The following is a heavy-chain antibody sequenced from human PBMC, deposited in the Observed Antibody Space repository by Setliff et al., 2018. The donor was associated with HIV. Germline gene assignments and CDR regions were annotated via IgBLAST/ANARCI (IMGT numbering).Heavy chain of an antibody. V-gene: IGHV1-69*05. CDR3: ARGWSEDTSVVQVEYFQH. CDR2: IIPAFGRA. J-gene: IGHJ1*01. CDR1: GKTLSVHP. Sequence: ASVKVSCKASGKTLSVHPISWVRQAPGRGLEWMGEIIPAFGRANYAQKFQGRVTITTDESTTTVFMELRSLRSEDTAVYFCARGWSEDTSVVQVEYFQHWGQGTLVTVSS. D-gene: IGHD5-18*01.